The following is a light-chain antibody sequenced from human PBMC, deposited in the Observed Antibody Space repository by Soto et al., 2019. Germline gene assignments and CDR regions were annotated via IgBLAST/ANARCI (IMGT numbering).Light chain of an antibody. CDR2: EVT. V-gene: IGLV2-14*01. Sequence: QSALNQPASVSGSPGQSITISCTGTTNDVGGYNYVSWYQQHPGKAPKLLIFEVTSRPSGVSHRFSGSKYGNTASLTISALQAEDEADYFCNSYTSSTSLPYVFGTGTKLTVL. J-gene: IGLJ1*01. CDR3: NSYTSSTSLPYV. CDR1: TNDVGGYNY.